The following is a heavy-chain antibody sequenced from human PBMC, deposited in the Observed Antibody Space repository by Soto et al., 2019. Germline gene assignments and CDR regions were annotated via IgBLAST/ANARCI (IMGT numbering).Heavy chain of an antibody. CDR1: GYSFTSYW. V-gene: IGHV5-51*01. Sequence: GESLKISCKGSGYSFTSYWIGWVRQVPGKGLEWMGIIYPSDSDTRYSPSFQGQVTISADKSISTAYLQWSSLKASDTAMYYCARHYCSSTSCYPVYYYYYGMDVWGQGTTVTVPS. J-gene: IGHJ6*02. CDR3: ARHYCSSTSCYPVYYYYYGMDV. CDR2: IYPSDSDT. D-gene: IGHD2-2*01.